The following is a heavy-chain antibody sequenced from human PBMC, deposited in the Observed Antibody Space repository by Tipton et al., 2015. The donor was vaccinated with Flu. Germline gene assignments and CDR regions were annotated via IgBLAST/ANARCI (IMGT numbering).Heavy chain of an antibody. CDR1: GGSISSGSYY. CDR2: IYTSGST. CDR3: ARAGWLLPFDY. V-gene: IGHV4-61*02. J-gene: IGHJ4*02. Sequence: TLSLTCTVSGGSISSGSYYWSWIRQPAGKGLEWIGRIYTSGSTNYNPSLKRRVTISLDTSKNQFSLKLSSVTAADTAVYYCARAGWLLPFDYWGQGTLVTVSS. D-gene: IGHD3-22*01.